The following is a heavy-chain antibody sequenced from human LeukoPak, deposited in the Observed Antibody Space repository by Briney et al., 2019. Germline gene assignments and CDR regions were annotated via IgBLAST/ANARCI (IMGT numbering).Heavy chain of an antibody. V-gene: IGHV1-69*05. CDR1: RGTFSSYA. CDR3: ASGSGSYYFDY. D-gene: IGHD3-10*01. CDR2: IIPIFGTA. J-gene: IGHJ4*02. Sequence: SVKVSCKASRGTFSSYAISWVRQAPGQGLEWMGGIIPIFGTANYAQKFQGRVTITTDESTSTAYMELSSLRSEDTAVYYCASGSGSYYFDYWGQGTLVTVSS.